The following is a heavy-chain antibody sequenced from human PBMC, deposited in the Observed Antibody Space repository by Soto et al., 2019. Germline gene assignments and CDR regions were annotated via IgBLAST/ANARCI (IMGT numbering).Heavy chain of an antibody. D-gene: IGHD3-10*01. CDR1: GVTFKNYD. J-gene: IGHJ4*02. CDR2: ISGSGAIT. CDR3: AKDRQFRSYYESAGHYNN. V-gene: IGHV3-23*01. Sequence: GGSLRLSCVASGVTFKNYDMRWVRQAPGKGLEWVSGISGSGAITYYADSVRGRFTISRDNSKNTLYLQLNSLRAEDTAIYYCAKDRQFRSYYESAGHYNNWGQGTLVTVS.